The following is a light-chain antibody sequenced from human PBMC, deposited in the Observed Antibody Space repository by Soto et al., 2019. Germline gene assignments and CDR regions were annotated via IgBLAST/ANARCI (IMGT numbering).Light chain of an antibody. Sequence: HSALTQPRSVSGSPGQSVTISCTGTSSDVGGYNYVSWYQQLPGKAPKLMIYEVTKRSSGVPDRFSGSKSGNTASLTISGLQPEDEAHYYCSSYTGTYTFGVFGTGTKLTVL. V-gene: IGLV2-11*01. J-gene: IGLJ1*01. CDR3: SSYTGTYTFGV. CDR1: SSDVGGYNY. CDR2: EVT.